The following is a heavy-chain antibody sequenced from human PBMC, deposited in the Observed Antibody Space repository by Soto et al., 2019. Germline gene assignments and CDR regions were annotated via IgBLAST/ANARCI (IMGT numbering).Heavy chain of an antibody. CDR2: IYYSGST. Sequence: SETLSLTCTVSGGSISSGDYYWSWIRQPPGKGLEWIGSIYYSGSTYYNPSLKSRVTISVDTSKNQFSLKLSSVTAADTAVYYCATHKGALVVVVNWFDPWGQGTLVTVSS. J-gene: IGHJ5*02. CDR3: ATHKGALVVVVNWFDP. D-gene: IGHD2-15*01. CDR1: GGSISSGDYY. V-gene: IGHV4-39*01.